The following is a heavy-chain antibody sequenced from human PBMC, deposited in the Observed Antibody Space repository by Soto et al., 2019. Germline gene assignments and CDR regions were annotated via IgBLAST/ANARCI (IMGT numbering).Heavy chain of an antibody. V-gene: IGHV4-39*01. J-gene: IGHJ4*02. CDR1: GGSISSSSYY. CDR2: IYYSGST. Sequence: PSETLSLTCTVSGGSISSSSYYWGWIRQPPGKGLEWIGSIYYSGSTYYNPSLKSRVTISVDTSKNQFSLKLSSVTAADTAVYYCASSFTIFGVVIQVHNFDYWGQGTLVTVSS. D-gene: IGHD3-3*01. CDR3: ASSFTIFGVVIQVHNFDY.